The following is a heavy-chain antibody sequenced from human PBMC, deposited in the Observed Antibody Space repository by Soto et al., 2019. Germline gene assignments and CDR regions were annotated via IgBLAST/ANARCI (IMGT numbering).Heavy chain of an antibody. Sequence: PSETLSLTCTVSGGSISSGDYYWSWIRQPPGKGLEWIGYIYYSGTTYYSSSLKGRATISIDTSQNLISLNLKSATAADTAVYFCARARGQRHRNAFLVWGQGTMVTVSS. V-gene: IGHV4-30-4*01. CDR3: ARARGQRHRNAFLV. CDR2: IYYSGTT. CDR1: GGSISSGDYY. J-gene: IGHJ3*01. D-gene: IGHD1-1*01.